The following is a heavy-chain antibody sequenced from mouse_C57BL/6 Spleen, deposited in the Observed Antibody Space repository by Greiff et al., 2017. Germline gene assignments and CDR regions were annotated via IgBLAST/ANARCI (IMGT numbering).Heavy chain of an antibody. CDR2: VDPETGGT. D-gene: IGHD1-1*01. V-gene: IGHV1-15*01. J-gene: IGHJ2*01. CDR1: GYTFTDYE. CDR3: TRRVITTVVWDY. Sequence: QVQLQQSGAELVRPGASVTLSCKASGYTFTDYEMHWVKQTPVHGLEWIGAVDPETGGTGYNQKFKGKAILTADKSSSTAYMELRSLTSEDSAVYYCTRRVITTVVWDYWGQGTTLTVSS.